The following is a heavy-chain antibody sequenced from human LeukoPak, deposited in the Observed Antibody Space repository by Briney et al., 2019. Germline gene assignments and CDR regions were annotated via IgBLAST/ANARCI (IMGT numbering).Heavy chain of an antibody. CDR1: GFTFSTYE. V-gene: IGHV3-48*03. D-gene: IGHD3-22*01. J-gene: IGHJ5*02. CDR3: ARNYDLGFDP. CDR2: INSSGSTI. Sequence: PGGSLRLSCAASGFTFSTYEMNWVRQAPGKWLEWVAYINSSGSTIYYADSVKGRFTISRDNAKKSLYLQMNSLRAEDTAVYYCARNYDLGFDPWGQGTLVTVSS.